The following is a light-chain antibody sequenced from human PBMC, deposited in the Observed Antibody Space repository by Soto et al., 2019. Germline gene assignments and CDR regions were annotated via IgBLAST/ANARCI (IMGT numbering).Light chain of an antibody. CDR2: AAS. CDR3: DPTYLTNP. V-gene: IGKV1-39*01. CDR1: QSISSY. Sequence: DIEMTQSQSSLSASVGDRVTITGRASQSISSYLNWYQQKPGKAPKLLIYAASSLQSGVPSRFSGSGSGTDFTLTISSLPPDDLRTYYADPTYLTNPFAEGTRLAI. J-gene: IGKJ5*01.